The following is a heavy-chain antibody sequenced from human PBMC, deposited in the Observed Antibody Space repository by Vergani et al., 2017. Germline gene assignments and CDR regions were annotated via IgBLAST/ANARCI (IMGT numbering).Heavy chain of an antibody. J-gene: IGHJ4*02. CDR3: ARGVVVAATPPFDY. Sequence: VQLVESGGGLVKPGGSLRLSCAASGFTFSSYSMNWVRQAPGKGLEWVAVIWYDGSNKYYADSVKGRFTISRDNSKNTLYLQMNSLRAEDTAVYYCARGVVVAATPPFDYWGQGTLVTVSS. D-gene: IGHD2-15*01. V-gene: IGHV3-33*08. CDR1: GFTFSSYS. CDR2: IWYDGSNK.